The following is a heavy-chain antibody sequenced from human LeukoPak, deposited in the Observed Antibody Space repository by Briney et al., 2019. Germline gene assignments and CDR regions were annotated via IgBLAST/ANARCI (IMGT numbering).Heavy chain of an antibody. Sequence: SETLSLTCTVSGGSISSSCWSWIRQPAGKGLEWIGRISTSGSTNFNPSLKSRVTMSVDTSKNQFSLKLSSVTAADTAVYYCARVSLTYYDFWSGKDTYYFDYWGQGTLVTVSS. J-gene: IGHJ4*02. CDR1: GGSISSSC. V-gene: IGHV4-4*07. CDR3: ARVSLTYYDFWSGKDTYYFDY. CDR2: ISTSGST. D-gene: IGHD3-3*01.